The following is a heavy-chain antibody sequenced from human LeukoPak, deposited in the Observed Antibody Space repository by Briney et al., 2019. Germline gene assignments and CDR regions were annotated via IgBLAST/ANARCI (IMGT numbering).Heavy chain of an antibody. CDR3: ARVSYPWNYFDY. J-gene: IGHJ4*02. D-gene: IGHD2-2*01. Sequence: ASVKVSCKASGYTFTGYYMHWVRQAPGQGLEWMGWINPNSGGTNYAQKFQGRVTMTRDTSISTAYMELSRLRSDDTAVYYCARVSYPWNYFDYWGQGTLVTVSS. CDR2: INPNSGGT. CDR1: GYTFTGYY. V-gene: IGHV1-2*02.